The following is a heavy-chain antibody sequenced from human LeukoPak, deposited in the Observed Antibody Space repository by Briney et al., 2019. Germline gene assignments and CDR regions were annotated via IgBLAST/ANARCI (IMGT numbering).Heavy chain of an antibody. J-gene: IGHJ4*02. D-gene: IGHD2-2*01. V-gene: IGHV3-23*01. Sequence: PGGSLRLSCAASGFTFSSYGMHWVRQAPGKGLEWVSAISGSGGSTYYADSVKGRFTISRDNSKNTLYLQMNSLRAEDTAVYYCAKALGYCSSTSCYGFDYWGQGTLVTVSS. CDR2: ISGSGGST. CDR3: AKALGYCSSTSCYGFDY. CDR1: GFTFSSYG.